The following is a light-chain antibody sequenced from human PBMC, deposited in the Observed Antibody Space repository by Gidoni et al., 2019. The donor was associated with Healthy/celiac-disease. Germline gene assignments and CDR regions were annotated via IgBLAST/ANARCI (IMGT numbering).Light chain of an antibody. J-gene: IGLJ3*02. V-gene: IGLV3-19*01. CDR2: GKN. CDR3: NSRDSSGNLPVWV. Sequence: SSELTQDPAVSVALGQTVRITCQGDSLRSYYASWYQQKPGQAPVLVIYGKNNRPSGIPDRFSGSSSGNTASLTITGAQAEDEADYYCNSRDSSGNLPVWVFGGGTKLTVL. CDR1: SLRSYY.